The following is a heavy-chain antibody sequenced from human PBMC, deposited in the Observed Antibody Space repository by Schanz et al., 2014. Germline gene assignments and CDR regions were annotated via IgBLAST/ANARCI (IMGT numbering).Heavy chain of an antibody. CDR1: TFTFDHYA. CDR3: ARDGYSVVVISPTESFDI. D-gene: IGHD2-21*01. Sequence: EVQLLESGGGLVQPGGSLRLSCSASTFTFDHYAMTWVRQAPGRGLEWVSAISGSGGSTYYADSVKGRFTISRDNSKNTLYLQMNSLRAEDTAVYYCARDGYSVVVISPTESFDIWGQGTMVT. CDR2: ISGSGGST. J-gene: IGHJ3*02. V-gene: IGHV3-23*01.